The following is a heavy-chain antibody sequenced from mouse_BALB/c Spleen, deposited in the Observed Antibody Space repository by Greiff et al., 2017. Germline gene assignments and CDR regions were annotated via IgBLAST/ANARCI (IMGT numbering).Heavy chain of an antibody. Sequence: VQLVESGAELARPGTSVKMSCKASGYTFTSYTMHWVKQRPGHGLEWIGYINPSSSYTNYNQKFKDKATLTADKSSSTAYMQLSSLTSEDSAVYYCASDGFGYWGQGTLVTVSA. CDR3: ASDGFGY. V-gene: IGHV1-4*01. CDR2: INPSSSYT. D-gene: IGHD2-3*01. CDR1: GYTFTSYT. J-gene: IGHJ3*01.